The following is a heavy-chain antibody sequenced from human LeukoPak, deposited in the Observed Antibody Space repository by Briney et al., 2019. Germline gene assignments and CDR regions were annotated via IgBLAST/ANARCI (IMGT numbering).Heavy chain of an antibody. CDR2: INPNSGGT. J-gene: IGHJ4*02. V-gene: IGHV1-2*02. Sequence: GASVKVSCKASGYTFTGYYMHWVRQAPGQGLEWMGWINPNSGGTNYAQKFQGRVTMTRDTSISTAYMELSRLRSDDTAVYYCARVGADCSTSCYGFPPPLQIWGQGTLVTVSS. D-gene: IGHD2-2*01. CDR3: ARVGADCSTSCYGFPPPLQI. CDR1: GYTFTGYY.